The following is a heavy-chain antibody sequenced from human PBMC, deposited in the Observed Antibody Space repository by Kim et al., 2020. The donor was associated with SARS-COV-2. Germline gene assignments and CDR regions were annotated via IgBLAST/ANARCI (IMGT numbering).Heavy chain of an antibody. Sequence: GGSLRLSCAASGFTFTSYTMNWVRQAPGKGLEWVSSISSSSSYIYYADSVKGRFTISRDNAKNSLYLQMNSLRAEDTAVYYCARDYYGDYYFDYWGQGTLVTVSS. D-gene: IGHD4-17*01. J-gene: IGHJ4*02. CDR2: ISSSSSYI. V-gene: IGHV3-21*01. CDR1: GFTFTSYT. CDR3: ARDYYGDYYFDY.